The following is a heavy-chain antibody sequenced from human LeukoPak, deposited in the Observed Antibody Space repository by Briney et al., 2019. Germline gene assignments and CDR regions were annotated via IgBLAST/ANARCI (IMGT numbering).Heavy chain of an antibody. V-gene: IGHV3-23*01. CDR2: INGAGDNT. D-gene: IGHD3-16*01. CDR3: AKVSVCYGCYLDY. Sequence: GGSLRLSCAASGYTFSSHGLTWVRQAPGKGLEWVSTINGAGDNTYYAETVKGRFTISRDNSKNTLYLQMHSLRAGDTAIYYCAKVSVCYGCYLDYWGQGTLVTVS. J-gene: IGHJ4*02. CDR1: GYTFSSHG.